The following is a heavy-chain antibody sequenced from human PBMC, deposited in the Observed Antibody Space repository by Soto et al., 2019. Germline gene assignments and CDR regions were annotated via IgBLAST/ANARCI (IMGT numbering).Heavy chain of an antibody. CDR2: INPNSGGT. CDR3: ARSVEGSSCPY. D-gene: IGHD6-13*01. Sequence: QVQLVQSGAEVKKPGASVKVSCKASGYPFTGYYMHWVRQAPGQGLEWMGWINPNSGGTTYAQKFQGRVTMTRDTSISTAYMELSRLRSDDTAVYYCARSVEGSSCPYWGQGTLVTVAA. V-gene: IGHV1-2*02. J-gene: IGHJ4*02. CDR1: GYPFTGYY.